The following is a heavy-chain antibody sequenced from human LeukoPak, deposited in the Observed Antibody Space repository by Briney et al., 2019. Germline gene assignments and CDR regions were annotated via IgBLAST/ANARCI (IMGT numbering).Heavy chain of an antibody. J-gene: IGHJ4*02. CDR1: GGSISSYY. V-gene: IGHV4-59*01. Sequence: SETLSLTCTVSGGSISSYYWSWIRQPPGKGLEWIGYIYYSGSTNYNPSLKSRVTISVDTSKNQFSLKLSSVTAADTAVYYCARGASLAYYYDSSGYYYDFDYWGQGTLVTVSS. CDR2: IYYSGST. D-gene: IGHD3-22*01. CDR3: ARGASLAYYYDSSGYYYDFDY.